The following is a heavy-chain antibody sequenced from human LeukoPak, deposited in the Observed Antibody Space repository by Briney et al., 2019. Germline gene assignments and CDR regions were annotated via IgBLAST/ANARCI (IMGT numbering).Heavy chain of an antibody. D-gene: IGHD3-3*01. J-gene: IGHJ4*02. CDR1: GFTFSLYA. Sequence: GGSLRLSCAASGFTFSLYAMNWVRQAPGKGLEWVSYINSGSSDKHYTESVRGRFTISRDNAKKTPYLQMNSLRAEDTAVYFCARDTYEPGLIDFWGQGTLVSVSS. CDR2: INSGSSDK. CDR3: ARDTYEPGLIDF. V-gene: IGHV3-21*05.